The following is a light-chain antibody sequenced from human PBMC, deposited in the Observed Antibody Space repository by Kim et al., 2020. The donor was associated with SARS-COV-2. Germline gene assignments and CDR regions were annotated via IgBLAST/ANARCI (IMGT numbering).Light chain of an antibody. CDR3: QAWDSSTVV. Sequence: VAPEQTDSITCSGEILGDKYACWYQQKPGQSPVLVIYQDSKRHTGVPERFSSSNSGNTATLTISGTQAMDEADYYCQAWDSSTVVFGGGTQLTVL. CDR2: QDS. J-gene: IGLJ2*01. CDR1: ILGDKY. V-gene: IGLV3-1*01.